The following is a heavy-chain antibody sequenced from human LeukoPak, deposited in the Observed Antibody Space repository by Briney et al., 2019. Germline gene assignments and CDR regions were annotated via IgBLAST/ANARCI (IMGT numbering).Heavy chain of an antibody. Sequence: PGGSLRLSCAASGLTFRSYGMHWVRQAPGKGLEWVAVISYDGSDEYYADSVKGRFTISRDNSKNTLYLEMISLRPEDSALYYCAKGVVSGSRSPLDYWGQGTVVTVSS. V-gene: IGHV3-30*18. CDR1: GLTFRSYG. D-gene: IGHD1-26*01. CDR3: AKGVVSGSRSPLDY. J-gene: IGHJ4*02. CDR2: ISYDGSDE.